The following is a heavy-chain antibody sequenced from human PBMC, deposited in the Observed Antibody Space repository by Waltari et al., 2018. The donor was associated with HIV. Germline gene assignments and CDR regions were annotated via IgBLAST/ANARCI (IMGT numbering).Heavy chain of an antibody. CDR3: ARVGYYYDSGGYYLGGNWFDP. CDR1: GGSISSYY. J-gene: IGHJ5*02. D-gene: IGHD3-22*01. Sequence: QVQLQESGPGLVKPSETLSLTCTVSGGSISSYYWSWIRQHPGKGRGWIGYIYYSGSTDYNPSLKSRVTILVDTSKNQFSLKLSSVTAADTAVYYCARVGYYYDSGGYYLGGNWFDPWGQGTLVTVSS. V-gene: IGHV4-59*01. CDR2: IYYSGST.